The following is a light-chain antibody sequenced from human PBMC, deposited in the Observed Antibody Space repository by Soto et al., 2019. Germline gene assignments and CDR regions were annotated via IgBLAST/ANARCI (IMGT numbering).Light chain of an antibody. CDR1: RADVGGYNY. Sequence: QSVLTQPPSASGSPGQSVTISCTGTRADVGGYNYVSWFQQLPGKAPKLMIYEVYKRPTGVPARFSGSKSGTPASLTVSGLHAGDEAIYYCSSYVTSNVVVFGGGTKLTVL. J-gene: IGLJ2*01. V-gene: IGLV2-8*01. CDR3: SSYVTSNVVV. CDR2: EVY.